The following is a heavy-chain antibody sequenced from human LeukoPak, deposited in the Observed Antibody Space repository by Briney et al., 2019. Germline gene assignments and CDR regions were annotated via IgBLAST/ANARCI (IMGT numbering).Heavy chain of an antibody. Sequence: GGSLTLSCTASGFSFNNYWMHWVRQAAGLGLVWVSRINRGGSRTNYVDSVKGRSTISRDNAKKTLYLQLGSLTAENTAMYYFARPDSSGHPPNWGQGTVVSVST. V-gene: IGHV3-74*01. J-gene: IGHJ4*02. CDR1: GFSFNNYW. CDR2: INRGGSRT. D-gene: IGHD3-22*01. CDR3: ARPDSSGHPPN.